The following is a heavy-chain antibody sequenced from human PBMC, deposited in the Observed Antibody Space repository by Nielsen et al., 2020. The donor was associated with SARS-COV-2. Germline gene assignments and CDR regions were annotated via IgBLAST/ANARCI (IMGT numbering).Heavy chain of an antibody. J-gene: IGHJ6*02. D-gene: IGHD3-3*01. V-gene: IGHV3-30*03. Sequence: GESLKISCAASGFTFSSYGMHWVRQAPGKGLEWVAVISYDGSNKYYADSVKGRFTISRDNSKNTLYLQMNSLRAEDTAVYYCARDAPVPTYYDFWSGYSAYYGMDVWGQGTTVTVSS. CDR1: GFTFSSYG. CDR2: ISYDGSNK. CDR3: ARDAPVPTYYDFWSGYSAYYGMDV.